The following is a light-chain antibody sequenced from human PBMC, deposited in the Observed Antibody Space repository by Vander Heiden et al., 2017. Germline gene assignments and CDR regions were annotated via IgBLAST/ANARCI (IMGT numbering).Light chain of an antibody. J-gene: IGLJ1*01. V-gene: IGLV3-1*01. Sequence: SYELTQPPSVSVSPGQTASITCSGDELGDKYVCWYQQKPGQSPVLVMYQDNKRPSGIPERFSGSNSGDTATLTISGTQPMDEADCYCQAWDGSTGVFGTGTKVTVL. CDR2: QDN. CDR1: ELGDKY. CDR3: QAWDGSTGV.